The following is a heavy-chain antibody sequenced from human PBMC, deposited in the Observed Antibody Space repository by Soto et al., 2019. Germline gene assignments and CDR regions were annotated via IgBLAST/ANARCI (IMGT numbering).Heavy chain of an antibody. CDR1: GGTFSSYA. CDR2: IIPIFGTA. V-gene: IGHV1-69*06. CDR3: ACGGAARVVYFDY. J-gene: IGHJ4*02. Sequence: SVKVSCKASGGTFSSYAISWVRQAPGQGLEWMGGIIPIFGTANYAQKFQGRVTITADKSTSTAYMELSSLRSEDTAVYYCACGGAARVVYFDYWGQGTLVTVSS. D-gene: IGHD6-6*01.